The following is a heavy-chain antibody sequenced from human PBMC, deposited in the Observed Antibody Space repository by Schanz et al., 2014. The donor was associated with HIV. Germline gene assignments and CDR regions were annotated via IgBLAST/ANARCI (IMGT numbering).Heavy chain of an antibody. CDR1: GFMFSSYG. CDR3: ARVKDTNDPYYFDY. J-gene: IGHJ4*02. V-gene: IGHV3-23*04. Sequence: EVQLVESGGGIVQPGGSLRVSCAASGFMFSSYGMSWVRQAPGKGLEWVSLIGSGGGRTYYADSVKGRFTISRDNSKNTLFLQMNSLRAEDTAMYYCARVKDTNDPYYFDYWGQGTLVTVSS. D-gene: IGHD1-1*01. CDR2: IGSGGGRT.